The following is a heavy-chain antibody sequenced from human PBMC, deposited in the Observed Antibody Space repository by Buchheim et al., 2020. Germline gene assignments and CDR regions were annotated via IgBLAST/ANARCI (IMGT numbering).Heavy chain of an antibody. D-gene: IGHD1-7*01. CDR3: ARLSGGTTTPLYY. J-gene: IGHJ4*02. CDR2: IYPGDSDI. Sequence: EVQLVQSGAEVKKSGESLKISCKGSGYSFPIYWIGWVRQMPGKGLEWMGIIYPGDSDIRYSPSFQGQVTISADKSISTAYLEWSRLKASDTSSYYCARLSGGTTTPLYYWGQGTL. CDR1: GYSFPIYW. V-gene: IGHV5-51*01.